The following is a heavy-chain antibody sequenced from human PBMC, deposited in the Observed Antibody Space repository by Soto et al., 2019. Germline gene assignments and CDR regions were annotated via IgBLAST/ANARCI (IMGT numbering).Heavy chain of an antibody. V-gene: IGHV3-30-3*01. D-gene: IGHD5-18*01. Sequence: QVQLVESGGGVVQPGRSLRLSCAASGFTFRTYAMNWVRQAPGKGLEWVAVISYDENKRYYTDSVKGRFTISRDNSKNTLYLQVNSLRPEDTAVYYCARAMDTAMTSKDNWFDPWGQGTLVTVSS. J-gene: IGHJ5*02. CDR2: ISYDENKR. CDR3: ARAMDTAMTSKDNWFDP. CDR1: GFTFRTYA.